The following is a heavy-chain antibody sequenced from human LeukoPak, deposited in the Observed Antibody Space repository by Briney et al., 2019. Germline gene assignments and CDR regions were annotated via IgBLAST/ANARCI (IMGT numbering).Heavy chain of an antibody. CDR2: FDPEDGET. CDR3: ATGAYYDSSGYYYGGDY. J-gene: IGHJ4*02. D-gene: IGHD3-22*01. V-gene: IGHV1-24*01. Sequence: GASVKVSCKVSGYTLTELSMHWVRQAPGKGLEWMGGFDPEDGETIYAQKFQGGVTMSGDTSTDTAYMELSSLRSEDTAVYYCATGAYYDSSGYYYGGDYWGQGTLVTVSS. CDR1: GYTLTELS.